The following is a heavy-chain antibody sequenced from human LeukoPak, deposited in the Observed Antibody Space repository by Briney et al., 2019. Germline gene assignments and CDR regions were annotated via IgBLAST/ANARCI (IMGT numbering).Heavy chain of an antibody. CDR2: ITGTGGTT. CDR3: AKDRGIAVAGADFDY. V-gene: IGHV3-23*01. CDR1: GFTFNTYA. D-gene: IGHD6-19*01. Sequence: GGSLRLPCAASGFTFNTYAMSWVRQAPGKGLEWVSGITGTGGTTYYADSVKGRFTISRDNSKNTLYLQMNSLRAEDTAVYYCAKDRGIAVAGADFDYWGQGTLVTVSS. J-gene: IGHJ4*02.